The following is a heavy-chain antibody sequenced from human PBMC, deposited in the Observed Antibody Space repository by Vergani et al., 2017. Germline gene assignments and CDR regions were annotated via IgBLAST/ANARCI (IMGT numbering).Heavy chain of an antibody. CDR1: GGSFSGYY. V-gene: IGHV4-34*01. D-gene: IGHD3-22*01. CDR2: INHSGST. J-gene: IGHJ4*02. Sequence: QVQLQGSGPGLVKPSETLSLTCAVYGGSFSGYYWSWIRQPPGKGLEWIGEINHSGSTNYNPSLKSRVTISVDTSKNQFSLKLSSVTAADTAVYYCARDIPTPYDSSGRNLDYWGQGTLVTVSS. CDR3: ARDIPTPYDSSGRNLDY.